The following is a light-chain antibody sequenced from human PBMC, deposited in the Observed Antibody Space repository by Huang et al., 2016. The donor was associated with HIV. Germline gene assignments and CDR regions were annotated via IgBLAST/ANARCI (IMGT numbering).Light chain of an antibody. Sequence: DIQMTQSPSPLSASVGDRVTITCQASQEITNYLNWYQQKPGKAPKLLIYNASNLETGVPSRFSGSGSGTDFTFTISSLQPEDIATYYCQQYDNLPLTFGGGTKVEIK. CDR1: QEITNY. V-gene: IGKV1-33*01. CDR2: NAS. CDR3: QQYDNLPLT. J-gene: IGKJ4*01.